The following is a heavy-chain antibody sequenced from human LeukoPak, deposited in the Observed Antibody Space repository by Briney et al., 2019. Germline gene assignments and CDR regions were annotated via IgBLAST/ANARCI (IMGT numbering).Heavy chain of an antibody. CDR1: GGSFSGYY. CDR3: ASGPRRYSSSGTFDY. Sequence: SETLSLTCAVYGGSFSGYYWSWIRQPPGKGLEWIGEINHSGSTNYNPSLKSRVTISVDTSKNQFSLKLSSVTAADTAVYYCASGPRRYSSSGTFDYWGQGTLVTVSS. J-gene: IGHJ4*02. D-gene: IGHD6-13*01. V-gene: IGHV4-34*01. CDR2: INHSGST.